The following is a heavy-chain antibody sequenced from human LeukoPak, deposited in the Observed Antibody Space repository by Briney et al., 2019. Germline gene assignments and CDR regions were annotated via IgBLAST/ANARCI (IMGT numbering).Heavy chain of an antibody. CDR3: ARHGKVVPTAIGY. D-gene: IGHD2-2*02. CDR2: VNHSGST. CDR1: GGSFSGYY. J-gene: IGHJ4*02. V-gene: IGHV4-34*01. Sequence: PSETLSLTCAVYGGSFSGYYWSWIRQPPGKGLEWIGEVNHSGSTNYNPSLKSRVTISVDTSKNQFSLKLSSVTAADTAVYYCARHGKVVPTAIGYWGQGTLVTVSS.